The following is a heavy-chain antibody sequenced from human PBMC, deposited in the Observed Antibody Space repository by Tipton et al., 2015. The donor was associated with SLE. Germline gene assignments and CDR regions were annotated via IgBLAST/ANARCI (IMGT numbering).Heavy chain of an antibody. CDR1: GFTFSSYA. Sequence: GSLRLSCAASGFTFSSYAMSWVRQAPGKGLEWVSAISGSGGSTYYADSVKGRFTISRDNSRNTLYLQMNSLRAEDTAVYYCARAATYCGGDCYGYAFDIWGQGTMVTVSS. CDR2: ISGSGGST. V-gene: IGHV3-23*01. D-gene: IGHD2-21*02. CDR3: ARAATYCGGDCYGYAFDI. J-gene: IGHJ3*02.